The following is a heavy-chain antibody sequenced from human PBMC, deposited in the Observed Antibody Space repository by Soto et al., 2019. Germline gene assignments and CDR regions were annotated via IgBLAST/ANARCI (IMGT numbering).Heavy chain of an antibody. CDR3: AGRWDYYDSSGPIDY. CDR2: INHSGST. CDR1: GGSFSGYY. D-gene: IGHD3-22*01. J-gene: IGHJ4*02. V-gene: IGHV4-34*01. Sequence: NPSETLSLTCAVYGGSFSGYYWSWIRQPPGKGLEWIGEINHSGSTNYNPSLKSRVTISVDTSKNQFSLKLSSVTAADTAVYYCAGRWDYYDSSGPIDYWGQGTLVTVSS.